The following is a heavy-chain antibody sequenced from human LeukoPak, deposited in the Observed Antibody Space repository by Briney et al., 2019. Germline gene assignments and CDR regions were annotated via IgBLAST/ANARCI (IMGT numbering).Heavy chain of an antibody. J-gene: IGHJ4*02. CDR1: GGSISGSSYY. D-gene: IGHD3-3*01. V-gene: IGHV4-39*01. CDR3: ARQDTITTPGVDY. Sequence: PSETLSLTCTVSGGSISGSSYYWGWLRQPPGKGLEWIANAYYTGTTYYNPSLKSRVTVSVDMSKNQFSLKLSSVTAADMAVYYCARQDTITTPGVDYWGQGTPVTVSS. CDR2: AYYTGTT.